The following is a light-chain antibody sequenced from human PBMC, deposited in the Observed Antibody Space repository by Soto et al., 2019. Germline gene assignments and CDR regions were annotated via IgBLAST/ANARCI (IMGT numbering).Light chain of an antibody. CDR1: QTVNSNY. CDR3: QQSYNIPLT. V-gene: IGKV3D-20*02. J-gene: IGKJ3*01. Sequence: EIVLTQSPGTLSLSPGERATLSCRASQTVNSNYLAWYQQRPGQPPRLLIYAASSRATGIPDRFSGSGSGTDFSLTISRLEPEDFATYYCQQSYNIPLTFGPGTKVDFK. CDR2: AAS.